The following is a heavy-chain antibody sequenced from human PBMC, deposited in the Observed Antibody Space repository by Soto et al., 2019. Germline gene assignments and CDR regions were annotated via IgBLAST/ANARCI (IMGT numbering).Heavy chain of an antibody. D-gene: IGHD6-19*01. J-gene: IGHJ4*01. CDR1: GGSISSSSYY. CDR3: ARRTVNIRTFYSGLKTHCFDY. V-gene: IGHV4-39*01. CDR2: IYYSGST. Sequence: QLQLQESGPGLVKPSETLSLTCAVSGGSISSSSYYWGWIRQPPGKGLEWSGSIYYSGSTYYTPSLQSLIAISVYTSKSRFSLKLNSVTAADTAVYYCARRTVNIRTFYSGLKTHCFDYWGHGTLVTVSS.